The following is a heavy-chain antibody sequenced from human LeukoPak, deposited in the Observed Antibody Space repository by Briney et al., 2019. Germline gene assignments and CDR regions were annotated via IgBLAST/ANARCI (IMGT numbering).Heavy chain of an antibody. J-gene: IGHJ4*02. CDR2: IPYDGTNK. CDR3: ARDQTPFY. CDR1: GFTFSTYG. D-gene: IGHD2-15*01. Sequence: GGSLRLSCAASGFTFSTYGMHWVRQAPGKGLEWVAFIPYDGTNKFYADSVKGRFTISRDNAKSSMWLQMNSLRDEDTAVYYCARDQTPFYWGQGSLVTVSS. V-gene: IGHV3-30*12.